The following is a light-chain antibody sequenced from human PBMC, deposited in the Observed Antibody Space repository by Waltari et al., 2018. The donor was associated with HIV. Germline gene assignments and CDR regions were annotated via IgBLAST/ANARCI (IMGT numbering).Light chain of an antibody. CDR2: WAS. J-gene: IGKJ3*01. V-gene: IGKV4-1*01. CDR1: QSVLYSSNNKNY. CDR3: QQYYSTPPT. Sequence: DIVMTQSPDSLAVSLGERATINCKSSQSVLYSSNNKNYLAWYQQKPGQPPKLLIYWASTRESGVPDRFSGSGSGTDFTLTISSLQAEDVAVYYCQQYYSTPPTFGPGTEVDIK.